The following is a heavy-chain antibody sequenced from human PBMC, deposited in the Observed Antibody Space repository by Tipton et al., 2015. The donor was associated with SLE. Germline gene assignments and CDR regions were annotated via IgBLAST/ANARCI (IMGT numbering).Heavy chain of an antibody. CDR2: ISWNSGSI. CDR3: AKDMGRIAAAGTDAFDI. Sequence: SLRLSCAASGFTLEYYAMHWVRQAPGKGLEWVSGISWNSGSIGYADSVKGRFTISRDNAKNSLYLQMNSLRAEDTALYYCAKDMGRIAAAGTDAFDIWGQGTMVTVSS. D-gene: IGHD6-13*01. J-gene: IGHJ3*02. V-gene: IGHV3-9*01. CDR1: GFTLEYYA.